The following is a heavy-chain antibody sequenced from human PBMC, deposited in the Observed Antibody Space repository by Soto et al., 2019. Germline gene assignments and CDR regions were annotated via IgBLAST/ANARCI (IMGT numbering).Heavy chain of an antibody. CDR3: ARDARESSYNWFDP. D-gene: IGHD6-13*01. CDR1: GGSISSGGYY. Sequence: SETLSLTCTVSGGSISSGGYYWSWIRQHPGKGLEWIGYIYYSGSTNYNPSLKSRVTISVDTSKNQFSLKLSSVTAADTAVYYRARDARESSYNWFDPWGQGTLVTVSS. V-gene: IGHV4-31*03. J-gene: IGHJ5*02. CDR2: IYYSGST.